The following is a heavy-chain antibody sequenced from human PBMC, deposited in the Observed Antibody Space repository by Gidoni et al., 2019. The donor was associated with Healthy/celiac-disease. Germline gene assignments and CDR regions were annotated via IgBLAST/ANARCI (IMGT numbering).Heavy chain of an antibody. Sequence: QVQLVESGGGVVQPGRSLRLSCAASGFTFSSYGMQWVRQAPGKGLEWVAVISYDGSNKYYADSVKGRFTISRDNSKNTLYLQMNSLRAEDTAVYYCAKVVDTAMVTDYYYGMDVWGQGTTVTVSS. CDR1: GFTFSSYG. CDR3: AKVVDTAMVTDYYYGMDV. CDR2: ISYDGSNK. V-gene: IGHV3-30*18. D-gene: IGHD5-18*01. J-gene: IGHJ6*02.